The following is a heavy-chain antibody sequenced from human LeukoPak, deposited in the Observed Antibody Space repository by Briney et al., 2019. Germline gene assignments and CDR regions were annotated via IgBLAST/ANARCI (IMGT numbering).Heavy chain of an antibody. J-gene: IGHJ4*02. D-gene: IGHD4-17*01. CDR3: AKATGLIKGYFDY. CDR1: GFTFSSTW. Sequence: PGGSLRLSCAASGFTFSSTWMSWVRQAPGKGLEWVANINQDGREKYYVDSVKGRFTISRDNARNSLYLQMDSLRAEDTAVYYCAKATGLIKGYFDYWGQGTLVTVSS. V-gene: IGHV3-7*01. CDR2: INQDGREK.